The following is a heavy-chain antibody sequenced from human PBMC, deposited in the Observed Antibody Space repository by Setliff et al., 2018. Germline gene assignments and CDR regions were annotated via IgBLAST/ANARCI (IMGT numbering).Heavy chain of an antibody. CDR2: INTGGGST. D-gene: IGHD1-26*01. Sequence: QTGGSLRLSCAASGFTFSSYWMHWVRQVPGKGLVWVSRINTGGGSTTYADSVKGRFTISRDNAKNTVFLQMNSLRAEDTAVYYCARDLVGATADWWGQGILVTVSS. CDR1: GFTFSSYW. J-gene: IGHJ4*02. CDR3: ARDLVGATADW. V-gene: IGHV3-74*03.